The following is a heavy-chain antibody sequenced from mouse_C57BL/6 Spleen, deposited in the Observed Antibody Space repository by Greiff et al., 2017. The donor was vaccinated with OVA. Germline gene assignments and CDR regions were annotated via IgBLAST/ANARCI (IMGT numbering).Heavy chain of an antibody. V-gene: IGHV1-64*01. CDR1: GYTFTSYW. Sequence: QVQLQQPGAELVKPGASVKLSCKASGYTFTSYWMHWVKQRPGQGLEWIGMIHPNSGSTNYNEKFKSKATLTVDKSSSTAYMQLSSLTSEDSAVYYCAAQLPYYYGSSPWFAYWGQGTLVTVSA. CDR2: IHPNSGST. D-gene: IGHD1-1*01. J-gene: IGHJ3*01. CDR3: AAQLPYYYGSSPWFAY.